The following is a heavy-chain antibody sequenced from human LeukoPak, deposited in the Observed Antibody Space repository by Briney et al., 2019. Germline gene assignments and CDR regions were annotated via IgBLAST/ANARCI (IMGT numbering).Heavy chain of an antibody. D-gene: IGHD1-26*01. J-gene: IGHJ6*04. Sequence: SETLSLTCAVYGEPFSGYYWSWIRQPPGKGLEWIGEINHSGSTNYNPSLKSRVTISVDTSKNQFSLKLSSVTAADTAVYYCARFPQVGYYYYGMDVWGKGTTVTVSS. CDR2: INHSGST. CDR1: GEPFSGYY. V-gene: IGHV4-34*01. CDR3: ARFPQVGYYYYGMDV.